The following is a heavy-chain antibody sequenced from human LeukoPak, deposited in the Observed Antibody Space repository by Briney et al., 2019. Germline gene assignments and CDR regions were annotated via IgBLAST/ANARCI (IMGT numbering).Heavy chain of an antibody. Sequence: GGSLRLSCAASGFTFSSYSMNWVRQAPGKGLEWVSYISSSSSTIYYADSVKGRFTISRDNAKNSLYLQMNSLRDEDTAVYYCAREPGGPYGSGSYFGYWGQGTLVTVS. J-gene: IGHJ4*02. CDR3: AREPGGPYGSGSYFGY. D-gene: IGHD3-10*01. CDR2: ISSSSSTI. CDR1: GFTFSSYS. V-gene: IGHV3-48*02.